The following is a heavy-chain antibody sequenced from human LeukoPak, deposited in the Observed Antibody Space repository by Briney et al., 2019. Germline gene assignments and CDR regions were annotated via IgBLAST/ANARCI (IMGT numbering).Heavy chain of an antibody. CDR1: GFTFTTYD. V-gene: IGHV3-23*01. CDR3: ARDSFYYYDSSGYSGVDAFDI. CDR2: IIGSGGST. J-gene: IGHJ3*02. D-gene: IGHD3-22*01. Sequence: GTLRLSCAASGFTFTTYDMSWVRQAPGKGLEWVSAIIGSGGSTYYADSVKGRFTISRDNSKNTLYLQMNSLRAEDTAVYYCARDSFYYYDSSGYSGVDAFDIWGQGTMVTVSS.